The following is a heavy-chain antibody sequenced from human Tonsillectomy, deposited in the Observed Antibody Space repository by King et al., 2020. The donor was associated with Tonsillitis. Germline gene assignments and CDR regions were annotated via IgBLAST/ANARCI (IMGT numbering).Heavy chain of an antibody. CDR3: ARGSVVAGFFDY. V-gene: IGHV4-59*01. CDR1: GGSISSYY. CDR2: IYYSGNT. Sequence: QLQESGPGLVKPSETLSLTCTVSGGSISSYYWSWIRPPPGKGLEWIGYIYYSGNTNYNPSLKSRVTISGDTSKNQFSLKVSSVTAADTAVYYCARGSVVAGFFDYWGQGTLVTASS. D-gene: IGHD6-19*01. J-gene: IGHJ4*02.